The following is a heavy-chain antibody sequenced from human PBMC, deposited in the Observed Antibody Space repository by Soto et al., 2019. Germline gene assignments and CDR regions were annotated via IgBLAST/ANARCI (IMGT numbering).Heavy chain of an antibody. D-gene: IGHD6-13*01. CDR3: AKDRVRNWRQLALGVGRFDP. CDR2: ISGSGGST. CDR1: GFTFSSYA. V-gene: IGHV3-23*01. Sequence: GGSLRLSCGASGFTFSSYAMTWVRQAPGKGLEWVSAISGSGGSTYYADSVKGRFTISRDNSKNTLYLQMNSLRAEDAAVYYCAKDRVRNWRQLALGVGRFDPWGQGTLVTVSS. J-gene: IGHJ5*02.